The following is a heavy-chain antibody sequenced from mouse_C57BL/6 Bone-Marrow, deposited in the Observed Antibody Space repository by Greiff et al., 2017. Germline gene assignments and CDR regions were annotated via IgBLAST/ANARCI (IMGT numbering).Heavy chain of an antibody. CDR2: IYPGDGDT. Sequence: QVQLKESGPELVKPGASVKISCKASGYAFSSSWMNWVKQRPGKGLEWIGRIYPGDGDTNYNGKFKGKATLTADKSSSTAYMQLSSLTSEDSAVYFCAIRQRSENYFDYWGQGTTLTVSS. J-gene: IGHJ2*01. CDR1: GYAFSSSW. CDR3: AIRQRSENYFDY. D-gene: IGHD3-2*02. V-gene: IGHV1-82*01.